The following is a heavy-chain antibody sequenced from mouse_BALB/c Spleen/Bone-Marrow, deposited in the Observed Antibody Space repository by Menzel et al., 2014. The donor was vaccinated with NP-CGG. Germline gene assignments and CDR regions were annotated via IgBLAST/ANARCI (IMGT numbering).Heavy chain of an antibody. CDR2: ISDGGSYT. CDR1: GFTFSGYY. CDR3: ARTYRPFALDY. V-gene: IGHV5-4*02. J-gene: IGHJ4*01. Sequence: EVKLMESGGGLVKPGGSLKLSCAASGFTFSGYYMYWVRQTPEKRLEWVATISDGGSYTDYPGSVKGRFTVSRDNAKNNLYLQMSSLKSEDTAMYFCARTYRPFALDYWGQGTSVTVSS. D-gene: IGHD2-14*01.